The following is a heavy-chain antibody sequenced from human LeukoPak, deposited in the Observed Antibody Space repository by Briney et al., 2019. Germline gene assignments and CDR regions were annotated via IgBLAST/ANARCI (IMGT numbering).Heavy chain of an antibody. Sequence: SETPSLTCVVYGGSFSDYNWSWIRQPPGKGLEWIGEINQSGGTDYNPALKSRVTISVDTSQNQLSLRLSSVTVADTAVYLCARLKVIKVEKLSFIRFYYYYYMDVWGEGTTVTVSS. CDR2: INQSGGT. CDR3: ARLKVIKVEKLSFIRFYYYYYMDV. J-gene: IGHJ6*03. CDR1: GGSFSDYN. D-gene: IGHD3-16*02. V-gene: IGHV4-34*01.